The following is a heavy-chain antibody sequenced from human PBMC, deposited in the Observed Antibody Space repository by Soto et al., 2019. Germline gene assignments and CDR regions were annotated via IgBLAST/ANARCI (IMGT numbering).Heavy chain of an antibody. J-gene: IGHJ4*02. Sequence: PSETLSLTCTVSGGSITSSSFYWGWIRQPPGKGLEWIGIIYYSGSTYYNPSLKSRVTISVDTSKSQFSLNLNSVTAADTAVYYCARGNDILTGPLDYWGPGTLVTVSS. CDR1: GGSITSSSFY. V-gene: IGHV4-39*01. CDR3: ARGNDILTGPLDY. D-gene: IGHD3-9*01. CDR2: IYYSGST.